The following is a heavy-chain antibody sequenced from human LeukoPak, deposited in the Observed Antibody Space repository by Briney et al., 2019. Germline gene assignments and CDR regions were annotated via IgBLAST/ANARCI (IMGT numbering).Heavy chain of an antibody. V-gene: IGHV1-69*06. CDR1: GGTFSNYA. Sequence: GASVKVSCKASGGTFSNYAISWVRQAPGQGLEWMGGIIPIFGTANYAQKFQGRVTITADKSTSTAYMELSSLRSEDTAVYYCARGGVGPTSSSSEWRWFDPWGQGTLVTVSS. CDR3: ARGGVGPTSSSSEWRWFDP. J-gene: IGHJ5*02. D-gene: IGHD6-6*01. CDR2: IIPIFGTA.